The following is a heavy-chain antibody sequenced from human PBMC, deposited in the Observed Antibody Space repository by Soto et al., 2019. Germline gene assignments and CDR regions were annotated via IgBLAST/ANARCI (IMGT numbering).Heavy chain of an antibody. CDR3: ARDDYGSGSYYDY. J-gene: IGHJ4*02. Sequence: EVQLVESGGGLVQPGGSLRLSCAASGFTFSSYSMNWVRQAPGKGLEWVSYISSSSSTIYYADSVKGRFTISRDNAKNSLYRQMNSLRAEDTAVYYCARDDYGSGSYYDYWGQGTLVTVSS. V-gene: IGHV3-48*01. D-gene: IGHD3-10*01. CDR2: ISSSSSTI. CDR1: GFTFSSYS.